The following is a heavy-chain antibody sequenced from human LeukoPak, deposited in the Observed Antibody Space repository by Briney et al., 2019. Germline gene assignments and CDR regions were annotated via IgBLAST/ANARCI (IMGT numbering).Heavy chain of an antibody. CDR3: ARDPFRVDAFDI. V-gene: IGHV3-11*01. CDR1: GFPFSDFY. Sequence: PGGSLRLSCAASGFPFSDFYMSWVRQAPGKGLEWVSHISSDGRTTYYADSVKGRFTISRDNSKNTLYLQMNSLRAEDTAVYYCARDPFRVDAFDIWGQGTMVTVSS. D-gene: IGHD2/OR15-2a*01. CDR2: ISSDGRTT. J-gene: IGHJ3*02.